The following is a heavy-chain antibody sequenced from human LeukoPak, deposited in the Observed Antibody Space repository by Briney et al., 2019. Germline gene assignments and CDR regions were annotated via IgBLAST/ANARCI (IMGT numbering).Heavy chain of an antibody. CDR2: ISGSGDRT. V-gene: IGHV3-23*01. Sequence: GGSLRLSCAASGFTFSSSAMSWVRQAPGKGLEWVSTISGSGDRTYYADSVKCRFTISRDNSKNTLFLHMNSLRAEDTAVYSCAKGYYGSGSYGCFDYWGQGTLVTVSS. J-gene: IGHJ4*02. D-gene: IGHD3-10*01. CDR3: AKGYYGSGSYGCFDY. CDR1: GFTFSSSA.